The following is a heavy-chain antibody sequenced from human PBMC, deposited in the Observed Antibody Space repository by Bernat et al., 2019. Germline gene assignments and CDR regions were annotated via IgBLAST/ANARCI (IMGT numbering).Heavy chain of an antibody. CDR2: IWYDGRNK. V-gene: IGHV3-33*01. J-gene: IGHJ3*02. CDR1: GFTFSNYG. D-gene: IGHD3-10*01. Sequence: QVQLVESGGGVVQPGRSLRLSCAASGFTFSNYGMHWVRQAPGKGLEWVAVIWYDGRNKYNADSVKGRFTISRDNSKNTLYLQMNSLRAEDTAVYYCARGTYGSFSAAFDIWGQGTMVTVSS. CDR3: ARGTYGSFSAAFDI.